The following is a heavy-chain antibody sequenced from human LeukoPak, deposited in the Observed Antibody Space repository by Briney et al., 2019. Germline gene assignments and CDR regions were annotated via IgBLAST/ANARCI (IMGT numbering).Heavy chain of an antibody. D-gene: IGHD4-11*01. V-gene: IGHV1-69*05. J-gene: IGHJ4*02. CDR3: ARGGGSGGTVTTFDY. Sequence: SVKVSCKASGGTFSSYAISWVRQAPGQGLEWMGGIIPIFGTANYAQKFQGRVTITTDESMSTAYMELSSLRSEDTAVYYCARGGGSGGTVTTFDYWGQGTLITVSS. CDR1: GGTFSSYA. CDR2: IIPIFGTA.